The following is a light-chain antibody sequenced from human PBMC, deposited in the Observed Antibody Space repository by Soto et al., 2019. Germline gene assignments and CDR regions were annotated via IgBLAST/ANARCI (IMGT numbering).Light chain of an antibody. CDR3: SSYTNSSTLV. V-gene: IGLV2-14*01. Sequence: QSVLTQPASVSGSPGQSITISCTGTSSDVGGYNYVSWYQHHPGKAPKLMIYEVSNRPSGVSNRFSGSKSGNTASLTISGLQAEDEADYYCSSYTNSSTLVFGGGTKLTVL. J-gene: IGLJ2*01. CDR2: EVS. CDR1: SSDVGGYNY.